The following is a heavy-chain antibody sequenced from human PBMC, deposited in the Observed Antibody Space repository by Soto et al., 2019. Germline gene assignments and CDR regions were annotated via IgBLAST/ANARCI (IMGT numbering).Heavy chain of an antibody. D-gene: IGHD3-3*01. Sequence: VQLVESGGGVVQPGRSLRLSCAASGFTFSSYGMHWVRQAPGKGLEWVAVISYDGSNKYYADSVKGRFTISRDNSKNTLYLQMNSLRAEDTAVYYCAKEDFWSLGVWGQGTTVTVSS. V-gene: IGHV3-30*18. CDR1: GFTFSSYG. CDR2: ISYDGSNK. J-gene: IGHJ6*02. CDR3: AKEDFWSLGV.